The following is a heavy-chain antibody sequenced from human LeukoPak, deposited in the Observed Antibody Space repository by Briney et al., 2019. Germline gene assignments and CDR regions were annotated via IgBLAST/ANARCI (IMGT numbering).Heavy chain of an antibody. D-gene: IGHD4-11*01. J-gene: IGHJ4*02. CDR3: ARDAQRGFDYSNSLEY. CDR2: IWSDGTNQ. Sequence: GGSLRLSCAAAGFTFNHCGMHWVRQAPGKGLEWVAVIWSDGTNQCYAGSVKGRFTISRDDSGNTVYLQMNSLRPEDTGVYYCARDAQRGFDYSNSLEYWGQGTPVTVST. CDR1: GFTFNHCG. V-gene: IGHV3-33*01.